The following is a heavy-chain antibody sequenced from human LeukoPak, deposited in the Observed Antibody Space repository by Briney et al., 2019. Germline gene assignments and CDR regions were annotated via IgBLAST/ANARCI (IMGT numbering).Heavy chain of an antibody. CDR3: ARRSSIATRLFDF. Sequence: GESLKISCKGSGYNFTSYLICWVRQMPGKGLEWMGIIYPGDSDTKYSPSFQGQVTISADKSITTTYLQWSSLKASDTAIYYCARRSSIATRLFDFWGQGTLVTVSS. D-gene: IGHD6-6*01. CDR2: IYPGDSDT. CDR1: GYNFTSYL. V-gene: IGHV5-51*01. J-gene: IGHJ4*02.